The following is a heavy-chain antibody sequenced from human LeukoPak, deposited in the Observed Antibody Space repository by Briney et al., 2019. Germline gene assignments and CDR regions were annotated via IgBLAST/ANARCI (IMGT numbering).Heavy chain of an antibody. J-gene: IGHJ4*02. D-gene: IGHD3-10*01. V-gene: IGHV1-8*01. CDR3: AIRFSRGSGSAIDY. CDR1: GYTFTSCD. Sequence: ASVKVSCKASGYTFTSCDINWVRQATGQGLEWMGWMNPNSANTGYAQNFQGRVTMTRNTSISTAYMELSSLRSEDTAVYYCAIRFSRGSGSAIDYWGQGTLVAVSS. CDR2: MNPNSANT.